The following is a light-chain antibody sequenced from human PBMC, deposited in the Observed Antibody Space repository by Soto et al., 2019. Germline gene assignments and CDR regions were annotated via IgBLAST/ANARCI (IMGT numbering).Light chain of an antibody. J-gene: IGLJ1*01. Sequence: QSVLTQPPSASGSPGQSVTISCTGTRKDIGAYGFVSWYQHHPGKAPKLIIYEVVQRPSGVPDRFSGSKSGNTASLTVSGLQAADEADYYCKSYAGSNTYVFGNGTKVTVL. V-gene: IGLV2-8*01. CDR1: RKDIGAYGF. CDR2: EVV. CDR3: KSYAGSNTYV.